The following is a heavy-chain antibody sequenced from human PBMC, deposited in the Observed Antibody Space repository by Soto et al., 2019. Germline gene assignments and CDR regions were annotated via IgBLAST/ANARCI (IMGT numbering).Heavy chain of an antibody. CDR3: ARVHNWDYDY. Sequence: GSLRLSCAASGFSFSSYWMSWGRQAPGKGLEWVASIKDDGGDKYYVDSVKGRFTISRDNAESSLYLQLNCLRAEDTAVYYCARVHNWDYDYWGQGS. J-gene: IGHJ4*02. D-gene: IGHD1-7*01. CDR1: GFSFSSYW. V-gene: IGHV3-7*01. CDR2: IKDDGGDK.